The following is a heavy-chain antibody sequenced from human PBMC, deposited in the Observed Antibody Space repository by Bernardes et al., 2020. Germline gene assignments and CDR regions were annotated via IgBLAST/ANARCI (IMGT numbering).Heavy chain of an antibody. CDR3: ARDGSGYYFDYAFDI. Sequence: GGSLRLSRAASGFTFSSYSMNWVRQAPGKGLEWVSSISSSSSYIYYADSVKGRFTISRDNAKNSLYLQMNSLRAEDTAVYYCARDGSGYYFDYAFDIWGQGTMVTVSS. CDR2: ISSSSSYI. J-gene: IGHJ3*02. D-gene: IGHD3-22*01. CDR1: GFTFSSYS. V-gene: IGHV3-21*01.